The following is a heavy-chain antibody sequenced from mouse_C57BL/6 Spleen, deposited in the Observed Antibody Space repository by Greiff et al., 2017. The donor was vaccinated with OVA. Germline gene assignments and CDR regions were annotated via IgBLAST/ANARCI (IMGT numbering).Heavy chain of an antibody. V-gene: IGHV5-6*01. Sequence: EVHLVESGGDLVKPGGSLKLSCAASGFTFSSYGMSWVRQTPDKRLEWVATISSGGSYTYYPDSVKGRFTISRDNAKNTLYLQMSSLKSEDTAMYYCAREGGSIYYAMDCWGQGTSVTVSS. D-gene: IGHD1-1*01. CDR1: GFTFSSYG. J-gene: IGHJ4*01. CDR2: ISSGGSYT. CDR3: AREGGSIYYAMDC.